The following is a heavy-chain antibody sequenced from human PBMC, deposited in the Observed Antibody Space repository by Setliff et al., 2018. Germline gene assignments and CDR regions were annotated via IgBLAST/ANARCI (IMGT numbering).Heavy chain of an antibody. CDR1: GFTFSRYG. CDR3: ARDQFRNSGGLYS. J-gene: IGHJ5*02. V-gene: IGHV3-21*06. Sequence: GGSLRLSCAASGFTFSRYGMNWVRQAPGRALEWVSSISSSSSYIFYAESLKGRFTISRDNAKNSLYLQIDSLRDDDTAVYYCARDQFRNSGGLYSWGQGTLVTVSS. D-gene: IGHD1-7*01. CDR2: ISSSSSYI.